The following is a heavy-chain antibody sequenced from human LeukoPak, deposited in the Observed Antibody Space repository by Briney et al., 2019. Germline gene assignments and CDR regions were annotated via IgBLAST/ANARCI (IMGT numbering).Heavy chain of an antibody. Sequence: GGSLRLSCAASGFTFSSYSMNWVRQAPGKGLEWVSHISSSSSTIYYADSVKGRFTISRDNAKNSLYLQMNSLRAEDTAVYYCAREILGYCSSTSCYRGYYFDYWGQGTLVTVSS. V-gene: IGHV3-48*01. CDR1: GFTFSSYS. J-gene: IGHJ4*02. CDR3: AREILGYCSSTSCYRGYYFDY. CDR2: ISSSSSTI. D-gene: IGHD2-2*02.